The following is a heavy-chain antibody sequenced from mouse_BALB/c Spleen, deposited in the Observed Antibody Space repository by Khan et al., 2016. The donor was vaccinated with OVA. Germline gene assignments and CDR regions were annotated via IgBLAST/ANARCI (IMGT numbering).Heavy chain of an antibody. Sequence: VQLKESGPGLVAPSQSLSITCTVSGFSLTNFGVHWVRQPPGKGLEWLVLIWSDGTTTYNSALKSRLSISKDTSKSQVFLKMNSLQTDDRAMYYCARNSYPYAMDYWGQGTSVTVSS. J-gene: IGHJ4*01. CDR3: ARNSYPYAMDY. V-gene: IGHV2-6*02. CDR1: GFSLTNFG. CDR2: IWSDGTT.